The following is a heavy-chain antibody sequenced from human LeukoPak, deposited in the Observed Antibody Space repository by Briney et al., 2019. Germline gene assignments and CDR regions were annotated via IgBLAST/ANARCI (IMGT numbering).Heavy chain of an antibody. Sequence: GGSLRLSCAASGFTFSSYGMHWVRQAPGKGLEWVAFIRYDGSNKYYADSVKGRFTISRDNSKNTLYLQTNSLRAEDTAVYYCARGGVRIVHAFDIWGQGTMVTVSS. CDR1: GFTFSSYG. CDR3: ARGGVRIVHAFDI. CDR2: IRYDGSNK. J-gene: IGHJ3*02. V-gene: IGHV3-30*02. D-gene: IGHD3-10*01.